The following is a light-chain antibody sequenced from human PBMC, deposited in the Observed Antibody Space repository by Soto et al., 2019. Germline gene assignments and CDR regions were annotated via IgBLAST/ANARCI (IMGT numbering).Light chain of an antibody. CDR1: RSDIGDSNF. Sequence: QSVLTQPASVSGSPGQSVTISCTGPRSDIGDSNFSSWYQHSPGKAPRLLIYEVNNRPSGVSKRFSGSKAGNTASLTISGLLDDDEADYFCASFRSGTILVFGSGTKVTVL. CDR3: ASFRSGTILV. V-gene: IGLV2-14*01. CDR2: EVN. J-gene: IGLJ1*01.